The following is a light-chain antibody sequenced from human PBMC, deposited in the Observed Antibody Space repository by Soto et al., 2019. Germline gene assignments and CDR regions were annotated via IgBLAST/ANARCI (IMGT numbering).Light chain of an antibody. V-gene: IGKV3-20*01. CDR3: QRYGSSPWT. Sequence: EIVLTQSPGTLSLSPGERATLSCRASQSVSSNYVAWYQQKPGQAPRLLIYGASSRATGIPDRFSGSGSGTDFTLTISRLEPEDFAVYYCQRYGSSPWTFGQGTKVDIK. CDR1: QSVSSNY. CDR2: GAS. J-gene: IGKJ1*01.